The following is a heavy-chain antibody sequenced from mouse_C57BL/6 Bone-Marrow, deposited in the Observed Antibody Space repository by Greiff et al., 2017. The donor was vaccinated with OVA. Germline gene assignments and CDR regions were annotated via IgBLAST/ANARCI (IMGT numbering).Heavy chain of an antibody. J-gene: IGHJ1*03. CDR3: ANYGSSPYWYFDV. CDR2: IHPNSGST. V-gene: IGHV1-64*01. Sequence: VQLQQPGAELVKPGASVKLSCKASGYTFTSYWMHWVKQRPGQGLEWIGMIHPNSGSTNYNEKFKSKATLTVDKSSSTAYMQLSSLTSEDSAVYYCANYGSSPYWYFDVWGTGTTVTVSS. CDR1: GYTFTSYW. D-gene: IGHD1-1*01.